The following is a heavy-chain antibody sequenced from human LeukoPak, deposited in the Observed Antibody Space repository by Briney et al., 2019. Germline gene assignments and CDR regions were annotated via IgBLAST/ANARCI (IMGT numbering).Heavy chain of an antibody. CDR3: ASSGLLELQAFDY. D-gene: IGHD1-7*01. V-gene: IGHV1-69*05. Sequence: GASVKVSCKASGGTFSSYAISWVRQAPGQGLEWMGRIIPIFGTANYAQKFQGRVTITTDESTSTAYMELSSLRSEDTAVYYCASSGLLELQAFDYWGQGTLFTVSS. CDR2: IIPIFGTA. CDR1: GGTFSSYA. J-gene: IGHJ4*02.